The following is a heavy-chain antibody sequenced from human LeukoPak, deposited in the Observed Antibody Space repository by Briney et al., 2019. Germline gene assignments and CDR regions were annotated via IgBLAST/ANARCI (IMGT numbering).Heavy chain of an antibody. Sequence: GASVKVSCKASGYTFTSYGISWVRQAPGQGLEWMGWISAYNGNTNYAQKLQGRVTMTTDTSTSTAYMELRSLRSDDTAVYYCARAGKAPYYDSSGYYYLDYWGQGTLVTVSS. J-gene: IGHJ4*02. CDR3: ARAGKAPYYDSSGYYYLDY. CDR2: ISAYNGNT. D-gene: IGHD3-22*01. CDR1: GYTFTSYG. V-gene: IGHV1-18*01.